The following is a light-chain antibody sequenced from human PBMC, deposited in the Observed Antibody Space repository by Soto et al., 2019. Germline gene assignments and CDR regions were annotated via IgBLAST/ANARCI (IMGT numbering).Light chain of an antibody. CDR2: DAS. J-gene: IGKJ3*01. Sequence: EIVLTQSPATLSLSPGERATLSCRASQSVSSYLAWYQQKPGQAPRLLIYDASNRATGIPARFSGSGSGTDFTLTISSLEPEDFAVYYCQQRSNWHFTFGPGTKVD. CDR3: QQRSNWHFT. CDR1: QSVSSY. V-gene: IGKV3-11*01.